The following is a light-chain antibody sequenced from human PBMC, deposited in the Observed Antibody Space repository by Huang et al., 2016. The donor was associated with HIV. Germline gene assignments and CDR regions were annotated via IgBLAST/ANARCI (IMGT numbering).Light chain of an antibody. Sequence: DVVMTQSPLSLPVTPGEPASISCRSSQSLLHSNGYNYVDCYVQKPGQSPQLLIYLGSNRASGVPDRFSGRGSGTDFTLKISRVEAEDVGLYYCVQALQTPLAFGGGTKVEIK. J-gene: IGKJ4*01. CDR1: QSLLHSNGYNY. CDR3: VQALQTPLA. V-gene: IGKV2-28*01. CDR2: LGS.